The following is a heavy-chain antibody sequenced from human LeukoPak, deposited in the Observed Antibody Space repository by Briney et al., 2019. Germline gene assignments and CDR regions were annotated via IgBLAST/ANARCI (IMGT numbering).Heavy chain of an antibody. CDR2: ISYDGSNK. J-gene: IGHJ6*02. CDR3: AKDRVTAIPVNYYGMDV. CDR1: GFTFSSYG. Sequence: PGRSLRLSCAASGFTFSSYGMHWVRQAPGKGLEWVAVISYDGSNKYYADSVKGRFTISRDNSKNTLYLQMNSLRAEDTAVYYCAKDRVTAIPVNYYGMDVWGQGTTVTVSS. V-gene: IGHV3-30*18. D-gene: IGHD2-21*02.